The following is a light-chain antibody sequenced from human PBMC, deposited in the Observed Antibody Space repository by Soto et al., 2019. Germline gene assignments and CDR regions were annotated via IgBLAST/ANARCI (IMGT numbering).Light chain of an antibody. J-gene: IGLJ1*01. V-gene: IGLV1-44*01. CDR1: TSNIGGNT. Sequence: QSVLTQPPSASGTPGQWVSISCSGSTSNIGGNTVSWYQQLPRTAPTLLIYSNNQQPSGVPYRVSGSKSGTSASLAISGLRAEEAADYYCATWDDSLKGYVFGTGTKVTVL. CDR2: SNN. CDR3: ATWDDSLKGYV.